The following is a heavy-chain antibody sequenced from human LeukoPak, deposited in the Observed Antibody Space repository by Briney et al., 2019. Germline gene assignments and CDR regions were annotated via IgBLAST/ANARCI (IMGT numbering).Heavy chain of an antibody. CDR2: ISSSGSTI. CDR3: ASRDRTYYYGSGRVKDYFDY. CDR1: GFTFSSYE. V-gene: IGHV3-48*03. Sequence: TGGSLRLSCAASGFTFSSYEMNWVRQAPGKGLEWVSYISSSGSTIYYADSVKGRFTISRDNAKNSLYLQMNSLRAEDTAVYYCASRDRTYYYGSGRVKDYFDYWSQGTLVTVSS. J-gene: IGHJ4*02. D-gene: IGHD3-10*01.